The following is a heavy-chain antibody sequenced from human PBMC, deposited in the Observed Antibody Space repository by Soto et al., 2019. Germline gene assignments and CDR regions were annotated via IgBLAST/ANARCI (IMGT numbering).Heavy chain of an antibody. J-gene: IGHJ4*02. CDR1: GFTVSSNY. CDR3: ARGLGREYYDNRNHFHLDY. V-gene: IGHV3-53*01. Sequence: GGSLRLSCAASGFTVSSNYVTWVRQAPGKGLKWVSVLYPNGRAYYADSVKGRFTVSTDNSKNSVYLQMNTLRAEDTAVYYCARGLGREYYDNRNHFHLDYWGQGTLVTVSS. D-gene: IGHD3-16*01. CDR2: LYPNGRA.